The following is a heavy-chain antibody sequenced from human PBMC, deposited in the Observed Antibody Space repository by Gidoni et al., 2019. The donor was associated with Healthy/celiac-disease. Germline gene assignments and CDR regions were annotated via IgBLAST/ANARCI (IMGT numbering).Heavy chain of an antibody. D-gene: IGHD6-19*01. CDR3: ARERAVAGTPPYYGMDV. CDR2: ISYDGSNK. Sequence: QVQLVESGGGVVQPGRSLRLSCAASGFTFSSYAMHWVRQAPGKGLEWVAVISYDGSNKYYADSVKGRFTISRDNSKNTLYLQMNSLRAEDTAVYYCARERAVAGTPPYYGMDVWGQGTTVTVSS. CDR1: GFTFSSYA. J-gene: IGHJ6*02. V-gene: IGHV3-30-3*01.